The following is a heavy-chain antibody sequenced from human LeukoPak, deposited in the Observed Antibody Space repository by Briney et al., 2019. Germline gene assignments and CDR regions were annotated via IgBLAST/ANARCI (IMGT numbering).Heavy chain of an antibody. Sequence: ASVKVSCKASGYTFTGYYMHWVRQAPGQGLEWMGWINPNSGGTNYAQKFQGRVTMTRDTSISTAYMELSRLRSDDTAVYYCASGDGDYASYYYYGMDVWGQGTTVTVSS. J-gene: IGHJ6*02. CDR3: ASGDGDYASYYYYGMDV. D-gene: IGHD4-17*01. CDR1: GYTFTGYY. CDR2: INPNSGGT. V-gene: IGHV1-2*02.